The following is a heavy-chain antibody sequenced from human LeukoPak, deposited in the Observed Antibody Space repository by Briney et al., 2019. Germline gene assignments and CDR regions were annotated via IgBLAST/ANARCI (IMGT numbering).Heavy chain of an antibody. CDR2: IYYSGST. D-gene: IGHD6-13*01. V-gene: IGHV4-39*01. Sequence: SETLSLTCTVSGDSISSYYWGWIRQPPGKGLEWIGSIYYSGSTYYNPSLKSRVTISVDTSKNQFSLKLSSVTAADTAVYYCAGQAGGSSWYTYYYYGMDVWGQGTTVTVSS. CDR1: GDSISSYY. CDR3: AGQAGGSSWYTYYYYGMDV. J-gene: IGHJ6*02.